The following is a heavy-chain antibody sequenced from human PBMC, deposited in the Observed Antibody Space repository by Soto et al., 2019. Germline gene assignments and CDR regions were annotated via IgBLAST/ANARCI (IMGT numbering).Heavy chain of an antibody. Sequence: PSQTLSLTCAISGDSVSSNSAAWNWIRQSPSRGLEWLGRTYYRSKWYNDYAVSVKSRITINPDTSKNQFSLQLNSVTPEDTAVYYCARGAEQWWKSGPSRTDSKTNYFDYWGQGTLVTVSS. J-gene: IGHJ4*02. CDR3: ARGAEQWWKSGPSRTDSKTNYFDY. CDR2: TYYRSKWYN. CDR1: GDSVSSNSAA. V-gene: IGHV6-1*01. D-gene: IGHD2-15*01.